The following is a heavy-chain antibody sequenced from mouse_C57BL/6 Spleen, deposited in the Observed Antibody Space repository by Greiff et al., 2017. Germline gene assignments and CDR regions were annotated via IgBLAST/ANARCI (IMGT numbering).Heavy chain of an antibody. CDR3: ARSQFDYYGSSSYYFDY. CDR1: GYTFTSYW. CDR2: IDPSYSYT. D-gene: IGHD1-1*01. V-gene: IGHV1-59*01. J-gene: IGHJ2*01. Sequence: QVQLQQPGAELVRPGTSVTLSCKASGYTFTSYWMHWVKQRPGQGLEWIGVIDPSYSYTNYNQKFKGKATLTVDTSSSTAYMQLSSLTSEDSAVCYCARSQFDYYGSSSYYFDYWGQGTTLTVSS.